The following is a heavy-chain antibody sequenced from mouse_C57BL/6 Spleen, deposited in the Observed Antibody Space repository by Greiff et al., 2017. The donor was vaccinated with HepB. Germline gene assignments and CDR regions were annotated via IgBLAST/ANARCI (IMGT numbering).Heavy chain of an antibody. CDR3: TYYDYDEDWYFDV. V-gene: IGHV6-3*01. CDR1: GFTFSNYW. J-gene: IGHJ1*03. Sequence: EVKLVESGGGLVQPGGSMKLSCVASGFTFSNYWMNWVRQSPEKGLEWVAQIRLKSDNYATHYAESVKGRFTISRDDSKSSVYLQMNNLRAEDTGIYYCTYYDYDEDWYFDVWGTGTTVTVSS. D-gene: IGHD2-4*01. CDR2: IRLKSDNYAT.